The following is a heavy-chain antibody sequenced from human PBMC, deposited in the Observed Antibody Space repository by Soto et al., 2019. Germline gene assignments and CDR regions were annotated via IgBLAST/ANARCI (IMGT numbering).Heavy chain of an antibody. Sequence: EVQLVESGGGLVQPGRSLRLSCAASGFTFDDYAMHWVRQVPGKGLEWVSGINWNSGSIGYGDSVKGRFAISRDNAKNSLNLQMNRLSAEDTAFYYCVKDESINWYSGHFRHWGQGTLVTVSS. CDR2: INWNSGSI. CDR1: GFTFDDYA. V-gene: IGHV3-9*01. J-gene: IGHJ1*01. D-gene: IGHD6-13*01. CDR3: VKDESINWYSGHFRH.